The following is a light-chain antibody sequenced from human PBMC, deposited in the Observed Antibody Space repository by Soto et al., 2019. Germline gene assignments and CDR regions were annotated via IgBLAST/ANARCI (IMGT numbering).Light chain of an antibody. Sequence: EIVLTQSPGTLSLSPGERATLSCRASQGVSGSYLAWYQQKPGQAPRLLIYGASSRATGIPNRFSGSESGTDFTLTISRLEPEDFAVYYCQHSGSSPRTFGQGTKVEIK. V-gene: IGKV3-20*01. J-gene: IGKJ1*01. CDR3: QHSGSSPRT. CDR1: QGVSGSY. CDR2: GAS.